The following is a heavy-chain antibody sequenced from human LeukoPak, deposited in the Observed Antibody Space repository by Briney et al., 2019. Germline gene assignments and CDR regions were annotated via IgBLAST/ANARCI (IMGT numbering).Heavy chain of an antibody. J-gene: IGHJ4*02. Sequence: SGGSLRLSCAASGFTFSAYWMTWVRQAPGKGLEWVANIKQDGGEKYYVDSVKGRFTISRDNANLYLQMSSLRAEDTAVYYCARAYSGNYRAGDFWGQGTLVTVSS. CDR1: GFTFSAYW. D-gene: IGHD1-26*01. CDR2: IKQDGGEK. V-gene: IGHV3-7*01. CDR3: ARAYSGNYRAGDF.